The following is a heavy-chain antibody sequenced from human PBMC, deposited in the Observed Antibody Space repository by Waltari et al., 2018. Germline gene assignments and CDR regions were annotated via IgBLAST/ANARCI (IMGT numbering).Heavy chain of an antibody. V-gene: IGHV1-2*01. CDR3: ARVNVAARYFDY. D-gene: IGHD6-6*01. CDR1: GCTFTGYY. Sequence: QVQLVQSGAEVKKPGASVKVSCKASGCTFTGYYMHWVRQAPGQGLEWMGWINPNSGGTNYAQKCQCRGTSTRDTSISTAYMELSRLRSDDTAVYYCARVNVAARYFDYWGQGTLVTVSS. CDR2: INPNSGGT. J-gene: IGHJ4*02.